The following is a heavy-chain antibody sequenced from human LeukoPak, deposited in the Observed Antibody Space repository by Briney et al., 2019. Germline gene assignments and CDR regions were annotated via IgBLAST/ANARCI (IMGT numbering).Heavy chain of an antibody. CDR3: AKAFGDILTGYSL. J-gene: IGHJ4*02. CDR1: GFTFSSYG. D-gene: IGHD3-9*01. Sequence: GGSLRLSCAASGFTFSSYGMSWVRQAPGKGLEWVSAISGSGGSTYYADSVKGRFTISRDNSKNTLYLQMNSLRAEDTAVYYCAKAFGDILTGYSLWGQGTLVTVSS. CDR2: ISGSGGST. V-gene: IGHV3-23*01.